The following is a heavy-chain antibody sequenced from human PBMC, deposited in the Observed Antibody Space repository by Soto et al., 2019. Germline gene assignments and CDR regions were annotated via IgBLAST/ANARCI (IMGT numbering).Heavy chain of an antibody. CDR2: IRTKGYGGTT. D-gene: IGHD6-13*01. J-gene: IGHJ4*02. Sequence: PGGFLRLSCTTSGFTFGDHYISWFRQAPGKGLEWVGFIRTKGYGGTTDYAASVKGRFTISRDDSKSIAYLQMNGLQTEDTAVYFCTSAPIGTSLTFWGQGTLVTVSS. CDR1: GFTFGDHY. CDR3: TSAPIGTSLTF. V-gene: IGHV3-49*03.